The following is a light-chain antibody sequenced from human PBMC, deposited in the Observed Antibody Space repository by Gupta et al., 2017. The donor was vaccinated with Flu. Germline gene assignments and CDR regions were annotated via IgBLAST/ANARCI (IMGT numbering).Light chain of an antibody. Sequence: PSPLSASVGARVTITCRSSQNIDKYLNWYQQKPGQAPKFLIHSASNLQSGVPSRFSGSGSGTDFTLTINNLQPEDLATYFCQETYDDQRTFGPGTKVEIE. J-gene: IGKJ1*01. V-gene: IGKV1-39*01. CDR2: SAS. CDR3: QETYDDQRT. CDR1: QNIDKY.